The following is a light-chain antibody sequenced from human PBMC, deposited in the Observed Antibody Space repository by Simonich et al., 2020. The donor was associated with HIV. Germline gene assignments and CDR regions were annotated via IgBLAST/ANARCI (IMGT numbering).Light chain of an antibody. CDR1: QSVSSN. Sequence: EIVMTQSPATLSVSPGERATLSCRASQSVSSNLAGYQQKPGQAPRLLIYGASTRATAIPARFSGSGSGTEFTLTINSLQSGDFAVYYCQHYNNWPPWTFGQGTKVEIK. CDR2: GAS. J-gene: IGKJ1*01. CDR3: QHYNNWPPWT. V-gene: IGKV3-15*01.